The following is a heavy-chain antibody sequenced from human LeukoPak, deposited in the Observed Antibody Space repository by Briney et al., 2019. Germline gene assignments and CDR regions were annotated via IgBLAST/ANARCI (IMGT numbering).Heavy chain of an antibody. Sequence: SETLSLTCTVSGGSISSYYWSWIRQPPGKGLEWIGYFYYSGSTNYNPSLKSRVTISVDTSKNQFSLKLSSVTAADTAVYYCARRDTAMGTDYFDYWGQGTLVTVSS. J-gene: IGHJ4*02. V-gene: IGHV4-59*01. CDR2: FYYSGST. CDR1: GGSISSYY. CDR3: ARRDTAMGTDYFDY. D-gene: IGHD5-18*01.